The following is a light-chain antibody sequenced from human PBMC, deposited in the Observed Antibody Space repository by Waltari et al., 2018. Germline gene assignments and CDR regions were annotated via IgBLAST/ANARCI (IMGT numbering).Light chain of an antibody. Sequence: QSALTQPASVSGSPGQSITISCTGTSSDVGGHNHVSWYQQHPGQAPKLLIYDVSKWPSGVSCRFSGSKSGNTASLTSSGLQAEDEADYYCNSYTSSTTWVFGGGTRVTVL. V-gene: IGLV2-14*03. CDR2: DVS. J-gene: IGLJ3*02. CDR3: NSYTSSTTWV. CDR1: SSDVGGHNH.